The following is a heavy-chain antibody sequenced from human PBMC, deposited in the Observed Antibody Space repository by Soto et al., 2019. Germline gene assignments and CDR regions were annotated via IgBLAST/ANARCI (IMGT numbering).Heavy chain of an antibody. J-gene: IGHJ3*02. Sequence: PSETLSLTCTVSGGSISSGGYYWSWIRQHPGKGLEWVGYIYYSGSTYYNPSLKSRVTISVDTSKNQFSLKLSSVTAADTAVYYCARAPHLWFGASDAFDIWGQGTMVTV. CDR3: ARAPHLWFGASDAFDI. CDR1: GGSISSGGYY. CDR2: IYYSGST. D-gene: IGHD3-10*01. V-gene: IGHV4-31*03.